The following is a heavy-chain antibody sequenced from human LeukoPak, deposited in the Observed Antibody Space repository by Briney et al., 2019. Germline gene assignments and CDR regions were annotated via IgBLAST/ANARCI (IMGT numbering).Heavy chain of an antibody. CDR2: IIPILGIA. V-gene: IGHV1-69*04. CDR1: GGTFSSYA. J-gene: IGHJ6*02. D-gene: IGHD1-1*01. Sequence: GASVKVSCKASGGTFSSYAISWVRQAPGQGLEWMGRIIPILGIANYAQKFQGRVTITADKSTSTAYMELSSLRSEDTAVYYCARSWNVVDYYYYGMDVWGQGTTVTVSS. CDR3: ARSWNVVDYYYYGMDV.